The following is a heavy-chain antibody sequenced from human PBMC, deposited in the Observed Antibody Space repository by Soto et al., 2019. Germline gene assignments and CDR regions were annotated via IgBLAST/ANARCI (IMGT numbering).Heavy chain of an antibody. Sequence: GGSLRLSCAASGFTFSSYWMSWVRQAPGKGLEWVTNIKKNGSDKYYVDSVKGRFTISRDNAKNSLYLQMNSLRAEDTTVYYCAREAGSRRYFDYWGQGTLVTVSS. J-gene: IGHJ4*02. CDR1: GFTFSSYW. CDR2: IKKNGSDK. CDR3: AREAGSRRYFDY. V-gene: IGHV3-7*01. D-gene: IGHD6-13*01.